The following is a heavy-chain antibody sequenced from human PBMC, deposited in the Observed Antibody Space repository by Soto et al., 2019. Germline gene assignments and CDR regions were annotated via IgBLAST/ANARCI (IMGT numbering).Heavy chain of an antibody. CDR3: ARTRGRITIFGVVTPNWFDP. J-gene: IGHJ5*02. CDR1: GYSFTSYW. D-gene: IGHD3-3*01. CDR2: IYPGDSDT. V-gene: IGHV5-51*01. Sequence: GESLKISCKGSGYSFTSYWIGWVRQMPGKGLEWMGIIYPGDSDTRYSPSFQGQVTISADKSISTAYLQWSSLKASDTAMYYCARTRGRITIFGVVTPNWFDPRGPGTLVPVSP.